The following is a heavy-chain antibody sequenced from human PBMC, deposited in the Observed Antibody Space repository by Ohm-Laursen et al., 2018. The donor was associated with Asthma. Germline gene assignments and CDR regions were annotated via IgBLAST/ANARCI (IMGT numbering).Heavy chain of an antibody. CDR1: GGSITSSNW. D-gene: IGHD6-13*01. V-gene: IGHV4-4*02. J-gene: IGHJ4*02. CDR3: AGEAAAASFDY. CDR2: ISHSGST. Sequence: SDTLSLTCAVSGGSITSSNWWSWVRQPPGKGLEWIGEISHSGSTNYNPSLKSRVTISLDKSKNQFSLKLSSVTAADTAVYYCAGEAAAASFDYWGQGTLVTVSS.